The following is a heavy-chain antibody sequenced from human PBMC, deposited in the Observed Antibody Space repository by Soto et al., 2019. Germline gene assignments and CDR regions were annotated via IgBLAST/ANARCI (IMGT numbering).Heavy chain of an antibody. CDR1: GGSISSGGYS. V-gene: IGHV4-30-2*01. Sequence: SETLSLTCAVSGGSISSGGYSWSWIRQPPGKGLEWIGYIYHSGSTYYNTSLKSRVTISVDRSKNQFSLKLSSVTAADTAVYYFARALYDFWSGYHYYYYGMDVWGQGATVTVSS. J-gene: IGHJ6*02. D-gene: IGHD3-3*01. CDR2: IYHSGST. CDR3: ARALYDFWSGYHYYYYGMDV.